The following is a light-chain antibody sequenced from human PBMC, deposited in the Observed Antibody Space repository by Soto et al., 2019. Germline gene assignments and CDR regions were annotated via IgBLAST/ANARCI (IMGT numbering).Light chain of an antibody. Sequence: QPVLTQPPSVSGAPGQRVTISCTGSSSNIGAGYDVHWYQQLPGTAPTLLIYVNSNRPSGVPDRFSGSKSGTSASLAITGLQAEDEADYYCQSYDSSLSGPDVVFGGGTQLTVL. CDR3: QSYDSSLSGPDVV. J-gene: IGLJ2*01. V-gene: IGLV1-40*01. CDR1: SSNIGAGYD. CDR2: VNS.